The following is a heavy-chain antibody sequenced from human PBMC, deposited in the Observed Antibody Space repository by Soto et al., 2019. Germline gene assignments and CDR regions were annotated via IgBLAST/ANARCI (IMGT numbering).Heavy chain of an antibody. V-gene: IGHV1-24*01. D-gene: IGHD3-10*01. CDR2: FDPEDGET. CDR1: GYTLTELS. Sequence: GASVKVSCKVSGYTLTELSMHWVRQAPGKGLEWMGGFDPEDGETIYAQKFQGRVTMTEDTSTDTAYMELSSLRSEDTAVYYCARPPRYYYGSGSYYSDWGQGTLVTVSS. CDR3: ARPPRYYYGSGSYYSD. J-gene: IGHJ4*02.